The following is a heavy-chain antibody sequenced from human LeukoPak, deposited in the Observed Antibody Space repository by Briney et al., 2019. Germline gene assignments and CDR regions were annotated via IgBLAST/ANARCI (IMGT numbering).Heavy chain of an antibody. J-gene: IGHJ5*02. CDR2: INTDGSST. CDR3: ARLGRGGGYDVLTGLS. Sequence: GGSLRLSCAASGFTFSSYWMYWVRQAPGKGLMWVSRINTDGSSTSYVDSVKGRFTISRDNAKNTLYLQMNSLRIDDTAVYYCARLGRGGGYDVLTGLSWGQGTLVTVSS. CDR1: GFTFSSYW. V-gene: IGHV3-74*01. D-gene: IGHD3-9*01.